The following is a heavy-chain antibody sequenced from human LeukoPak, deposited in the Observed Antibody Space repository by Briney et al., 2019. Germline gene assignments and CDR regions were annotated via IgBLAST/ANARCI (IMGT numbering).Heavy chain of an antibody. Sequence: ASAKVSCKASGYTFTGYYMHWVRQAPGQGLEWMGWINPNSGGTNYAQKFQGRVTMTRDTSISTAYMELSRLRSDDTAVYYCARDLIWFGGIDYWGQGTLVTVSS. D-gene: IGHD3-10*01. CDR1: GYTFTGYY. V-gene: IGHV1-2*02. CDR2: INPNSGGT. CDR3: ARDLIWFGGIDY. J-gene: IGHJ4*02.